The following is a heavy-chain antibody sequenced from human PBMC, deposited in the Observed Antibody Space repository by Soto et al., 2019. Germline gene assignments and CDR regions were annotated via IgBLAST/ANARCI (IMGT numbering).Heavy chain of an antibody. CDR1: GYTLTELS. D-gene: IGHD2-15*01. CDR2: FDPEDGET. CDR3: ATIPPRYCSGGSCYLGLAFDI. V-gene: IGHV1-24*01. J-gene: IGHJ3*02. Sequence: QVQLVQSGAEVKKPGASVKVSCKFSGYTLTELSMHWVRQAPGKGLEWMGGFDPEDGETIYAQKFQGRVTTTEDTSTDTAYMELSSLRSEDTAVYYCATIPPRYCSGGSCYLGLAFDILRQWTMVTVSS.